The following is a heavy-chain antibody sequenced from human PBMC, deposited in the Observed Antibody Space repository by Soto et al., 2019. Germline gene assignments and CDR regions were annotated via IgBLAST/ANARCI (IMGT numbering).Heavy chain of an antibody. J-gene: IGHJ4*02. V-gene: IGHV4-34*01. CDR2: ISHSGST. CDR1: GGSFSGYY. D-gene: IGHD2-15*01. Sequence: QVQLQQWGAGLLKPSETLSLTCAVYGGSFSGYYWSWIRQPPGKGLEWIGEISHSGSTNYNPSLKSRVTISVDTSKNQFSLKLSSVIAADTAVYYCARKIVVVARKESANDYWGKGTLVTVSS. CDR3: ARKIVVVARKESANDY.